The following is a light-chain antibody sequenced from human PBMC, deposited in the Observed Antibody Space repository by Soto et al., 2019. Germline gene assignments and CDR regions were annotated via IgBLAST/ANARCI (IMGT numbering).Light chain of an antibody. CDR3: QQLESYPST. Sequence: AIRMTQSPSSLSASTGDRVTITCRASQGISSYLAWYQQKPGKAPKLLIYAASTLQSGVPSRFSGSGSGTDFTLTISSLQPEDFATYYCQQLESYPSTFGGGTKVAIK. CDR1: QGISSY. J-gene: IGKJ4*01. V-gene: IGKV1-8*01. CDR2: AAS.